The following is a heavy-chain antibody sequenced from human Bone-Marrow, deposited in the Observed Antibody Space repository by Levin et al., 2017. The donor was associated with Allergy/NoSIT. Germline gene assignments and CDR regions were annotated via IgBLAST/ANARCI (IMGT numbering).Heavy chain of an antibody. V-gene: IGHV3-30*04. CDR2: ISYDGSQK. D-gene: IGHD2-21*01. CDR3: ARDRGMVVIGTLVPDAFDV. CDR1: GFTFNDHA. J-gene: IGHJ3*01. Sequence: PGGSLRLSCAASGFTFNDHAMHWVRQAPGKGLEWVATISYDGSQKHYPDSVKGRFTISRDNSKNTLFLDMNSLRPEDTAVFYCARDRGMVVIGTLVPDAFDVWGQGTVVSVSS.